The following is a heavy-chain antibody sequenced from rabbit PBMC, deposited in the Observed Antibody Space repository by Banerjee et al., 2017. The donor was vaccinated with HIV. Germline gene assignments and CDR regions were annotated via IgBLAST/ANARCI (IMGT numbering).Heavy chain of an antibody. CDR2: IYTGSGST. Sequence: QEQLEESGGDLVKPEGSLTLTCTASGFSFSSSYYMCWVRQAPGKGLEWIGCIYTGSGSTYYASWAKGRFTISKTSSTTVTLQMTSLTAADTATYFCARGVSYVNYFNLWGPGTLVTVS. D-gene: IGHD6-1*01. J-gene: IGHJ4*01. V-gene: IGHV1S45*01. CDR1: GFSFSSSYY. CDR3: ARGVSYVNYFNL.